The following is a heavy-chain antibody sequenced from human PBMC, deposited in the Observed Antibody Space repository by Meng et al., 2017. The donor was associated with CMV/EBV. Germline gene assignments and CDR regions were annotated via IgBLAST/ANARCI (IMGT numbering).Heavy chain of an antibody. J-gene: IGHJ5*02. Sequence: TFGTYAMHWVRRTPGKGLEWVAVISYEGSNKYYANSVKGRFTISRDNSKNTLHLQMNTLRAEDTALYYCARGGYYGSSGQNWFDPWGQGTLVTVSS. CDR1: TFGTYA. CDR2: ISYEGSNK. V-gene: IGHV3-30-3*01. D-gene: IGHD3-22*01. CDR3: ARGGYYGSSGQNWFDP.